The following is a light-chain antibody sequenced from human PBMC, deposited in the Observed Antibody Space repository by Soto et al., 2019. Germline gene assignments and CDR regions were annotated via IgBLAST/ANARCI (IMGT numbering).Light chain of an antibody. CDR2: AAS. J-gene: IGKJ2*01. CDR3: QQSYSSPYT. Sequence: DIQMTQSPSSLSASVGDRVTITCRASQSISSYLNWYQQKPGKAPKLLIYAASSLQSGVPSRFSGSGSGTDFTLTISCLQPEDFATYYCQQSYSSPYTFGQGTKLVIK. CDR1: QSISSY. V-gene: IGKV1-39*01.